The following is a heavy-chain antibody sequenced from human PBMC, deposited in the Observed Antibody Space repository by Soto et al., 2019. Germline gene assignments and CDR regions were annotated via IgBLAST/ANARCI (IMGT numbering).Heavy chain of an antibody. D-gene: IGHD6-13*01. CDR2: VSFGGREE. V-gene: IGHV3-30*18. CDR1: GFTFSNYG. Sequence: QVQLVESGGGVVQPGRSLRLSCAASGFTFSNYGMHWVRQAPGKGLEWVAVVSFGGREEYYADSVKGRFIISRDNSKNTLYRRMNSLRAENTTVYYCAKERGGRYSSSWHYVMDVWGQGTTVTVSS. J-gene: IGHJ6*02. CDR3: AKERGGRYSSSWHYVMDV.